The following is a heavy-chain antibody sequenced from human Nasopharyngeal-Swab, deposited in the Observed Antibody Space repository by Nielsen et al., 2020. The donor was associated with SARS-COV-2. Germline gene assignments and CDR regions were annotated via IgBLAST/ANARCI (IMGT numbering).Heavy chain of an antibody. Sequence: ASAKISCNASSYTFTSYAIHWLLQPPGQRLEWMGWINAGNANTKYSQNFQGRVTITRDTSASTAYMELSSLRSEDTAVYYCARAVRGSGWYWGGFDYWGQGTLVTVSS. CDR2: INAGNANT. CDR1: SYTFTSYA. D-gene: IGHD6-19*01. CDR3: ARAVRGSGWYWGGFDY. J-gene: IGHJ4*02. V-gene: IGHV1-3*01.